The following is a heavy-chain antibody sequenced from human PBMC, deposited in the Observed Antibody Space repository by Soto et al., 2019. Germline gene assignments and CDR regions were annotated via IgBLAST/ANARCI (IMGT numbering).Heavy chain of an antibody. CDR2: ISAYNGNT. V-gene: IGHV1-18*01. Sequence: AAVKVSCNASCYTFTSYGISWGGQAPGQGLEGMGWISAYNGNTNYAQKLQERGTMTTGTYTRTADIELRSRRSDDTAVYYCARAGYSSGWFRGRVFDYWGQGTLVTVSS. J-gene: IGHJ4*02. D-gene: IGHD6-19*01. CDR3: ARAGYSSGWFRGRVFDY. CDR1: CYTFTSYG.